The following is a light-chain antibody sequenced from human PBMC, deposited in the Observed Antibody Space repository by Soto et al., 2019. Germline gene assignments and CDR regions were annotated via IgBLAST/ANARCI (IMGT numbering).Light chain of an antibody. CDR2: AAS. CDR3: LQDYNYPLT. Sequence: DRVTXTCXASQGIRNDLGWYQQKPGKAPKLLIYAASSLQSGVPSRFSGSGSGTDFTLTISSLQPEDFATYYCLQDYNYPLTFGGGTKVDIK. CDR1: QGIRND. J-gene: IGKJ4*01. V-gene: IGKV1-6*01.